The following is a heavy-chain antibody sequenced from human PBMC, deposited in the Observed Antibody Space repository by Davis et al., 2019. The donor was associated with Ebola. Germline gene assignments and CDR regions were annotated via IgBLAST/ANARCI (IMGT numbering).Heavy chain of an antibody. Sequence: ASVKVSCKASGYTFTSYYMHWVRQAPGQGLEWMGIINPSGGSTSYAQKFQGRVTMTRDTSTSTVYMELSSLRSEDTAVYYCARAQRITIFGVATGGYMDVWGKGTTVTVSS. J-gene: IGHJ6*03. CDR2: INPSGGST. D-gene: IGHD3-3*01. V-gene: IGHV1-46*01. CDR3: ARAQRITIFGVATGGYMDV. CDR1: GYTFTSYY.